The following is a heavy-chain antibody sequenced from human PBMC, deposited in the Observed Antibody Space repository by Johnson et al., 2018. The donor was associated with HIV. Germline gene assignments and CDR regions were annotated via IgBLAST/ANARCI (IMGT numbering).Heavy chain of an antibody. CDR3: TKDIYDSWVDVFDT. D-gene: IGHD5/OR15-5a*01. CDR2: IKQDGSEK. V-gene: IGHV3-7*01. Sequence: EVQLLESGGGVVQPGRSLRLSCAASGFTFSSYAMHWVRQAPGKGLEWVANIKQDGSEKYYVDSVKGRFTISRDNAKNSLYLQMNSLRAEDTAVYYGTKDIYDSWVDVFDTLGQGTMVTVSS. J-gene: IGHJ3*02. CDR1: GFTFSSYA.